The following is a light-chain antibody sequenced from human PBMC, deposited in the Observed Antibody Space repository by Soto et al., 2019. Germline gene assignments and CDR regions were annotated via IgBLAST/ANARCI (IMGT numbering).Light chain of an antibody. CDR1: QSISSH. Sequence: DIQMAQSPSSLSASVGDRVTITCRASQSISSHLNWYQQKPGKAPKLLVYAASTVQAEVPLRFSGGGSGTDFTLTISSLQPEDFATYFCQQSYSTPFTFGGGTTVDI. V-gene: IGKV1-39*01. J-gene: IGKJ4*01. CDR3: QQSYSTPFT. CDR2: AAS.